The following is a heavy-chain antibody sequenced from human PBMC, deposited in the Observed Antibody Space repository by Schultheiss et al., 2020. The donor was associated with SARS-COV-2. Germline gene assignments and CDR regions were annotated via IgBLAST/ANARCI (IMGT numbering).Heavy chain of an antibody. CDR1: GFTFSSYA. CDR3: ARGPRDYDYVWGSYRIDY. Sequence: GSLRLSCAASGFTFSSYAMSWIRQPPGKGLEWIGYIYYSGSTNYNPSLKSRVTISVDTSKNQFSLKLSSVTAADTAVYYCARGPRDYDYVWGSYRIDYWGQGTLVTVSS. CDR2: IYYSGST. V-gene: IGHV4-59*01. D-gene: IGHD3-16*02. J-gene: IGHJ4*02.